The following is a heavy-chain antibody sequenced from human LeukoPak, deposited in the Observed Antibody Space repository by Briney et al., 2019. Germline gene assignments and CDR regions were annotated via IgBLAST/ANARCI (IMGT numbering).Heavy chain of an antibody. CDR1: GYAFTSYD. CDR3: ARGLRYPEYYFDY. CDR2: MNPNSGNT. V-gene: IGHV1-8*01. J-gene: IGHJ4*02. D-gene: IGHD3-9*01. Sequence: ASVKVSCKASGYAFTSYDINWVRQATGQGLEWMGWMNPNSGNTGYAQKFQGRVTMTRNTSISTAYMELSSLRSEDTAVYYCARGLRYPEYYFDYWGQGTLVTVSS.